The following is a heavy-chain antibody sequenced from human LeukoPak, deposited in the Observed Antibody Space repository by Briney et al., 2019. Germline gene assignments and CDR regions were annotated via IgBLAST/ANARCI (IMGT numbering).Heavy chain of an antibody. Sequence: GGSLRLSCIASGFALSHHGMHWVRQPPGKGLEWVAFVRYDGSDKYYADSVKGRFTVSRDNSNNALDLQMNTLPVEDTAVYYCARALSSTGGSYYFDSWGQGTLVTVSS. J-gene: IGHJ4*02. CDR1: GFALSHHG. D-gene: IGHD1-14*01. CDR3: ARALSSTGGSYYFDS. CDR2: VRYDGSDK. V-gene: IGHV3-30*02.